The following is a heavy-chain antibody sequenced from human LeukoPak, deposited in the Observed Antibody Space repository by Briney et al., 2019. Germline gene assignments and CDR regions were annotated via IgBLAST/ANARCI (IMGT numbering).Heavy chain of an antibody. Sequence: GGSLRLSCAASGFIFSSYAMNWGRQAPGKGLEWVSAISGSGDGTYYADSGKGRFTVSRDNSKNTLYLQMNNLRAEDSAVYYCAKGVGGYCSSTDCRAYDNWGQGTLVTVSS. CDR1: GFIFSSYA. D-gene: IGHD2-2*01. CDR2: ISGSGDGT. CDR3: AKGVGGYCSSTDCRAYDN. J-gene: IGHJ4*02. V-gene: IGHV3-23*01.